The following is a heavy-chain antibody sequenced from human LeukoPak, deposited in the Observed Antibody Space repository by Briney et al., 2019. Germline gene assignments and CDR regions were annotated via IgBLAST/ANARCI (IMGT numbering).Heavy chain of an antibody. D-gene: IGHD2-2*01. V-gene: IGHV4-34*01. CDR1: GGSFRRYY. CDR2: INHSGST. CDR3: PSQDCTSTTSYAYFDY. J-gene: IGHJ4*02. Sequence: SETLSLTCGVYGGSFRRYYWNCIRQPPGKGLEWIGEINHSGSTNYNPSLKSRVTMSVDTSKKQFSLKLSSVTAADTAVYYCPSQDCTSTTSYAYFDYWGQGTLVTVSS.